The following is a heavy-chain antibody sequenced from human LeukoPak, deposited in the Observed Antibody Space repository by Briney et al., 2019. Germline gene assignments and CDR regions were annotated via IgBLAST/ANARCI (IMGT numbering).Heavy chain of an antibody. CDR1: GGSFSGYY. J-gene: IGHJ5*02. CDR2: INHSGST. CDR3: ARGRGFDP. Sequence: ASETLSLTCAVYGGSFSGYYWSWIRQPPGKGLEWIGEINHSGSTNYNPSLKSRVTISVDTSKNQFSLKLSSVTAADTAVYYCARGRGFDPWGQGTLVTVSS. V-gene: IGHV4-34*01.